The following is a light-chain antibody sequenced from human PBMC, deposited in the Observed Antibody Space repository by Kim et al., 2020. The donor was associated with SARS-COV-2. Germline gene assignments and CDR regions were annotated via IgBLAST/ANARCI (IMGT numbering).Light chain of an antibody. Sequence: SYELTQSPSVSVSPGQTASITCSGDKLGDKYACWYQQKPGQSPVLVIYQDSKRPSGIPERFSGSNSGNTATLTISGTQAMDEADYYCQAWDSSIRVFGGGTQLTVL. J-gene: IGLJ3*02. V-gene: IGLV3-1*01. CDR1: KLGDKY. CDR2: QDS. CDR3: QAWDSSIRV.